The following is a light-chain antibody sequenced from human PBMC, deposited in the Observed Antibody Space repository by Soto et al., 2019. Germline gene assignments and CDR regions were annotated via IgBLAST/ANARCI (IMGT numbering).Light chain of an antibody. CDR3: CSYAGTYTFYV. Sequence: QSALTQPRSVSGSPGQSVTISCTGTSSDVCGYYYISWYQHHPGKAPKLMIYDVTKRPSGVPDRFSGSKSGITASLTISGLQAEDEADYYCCSYAGTYTFYVFGSGTQLTVL. V-gene: IGLV2-11*01. CDR1: SSDVCGYYY. J-gene: IGLJ7*01. CDR2: DVT.